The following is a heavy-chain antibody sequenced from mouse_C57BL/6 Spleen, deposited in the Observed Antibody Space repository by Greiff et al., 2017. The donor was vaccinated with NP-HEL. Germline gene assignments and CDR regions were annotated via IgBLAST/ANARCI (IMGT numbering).Heavy chain of an antibody. V-gene: IGHV1-81*01. Sequence: QVQLKQSGAELARPGASVKLSCKASGYTFTSYGISWVKQRTGQGLEWIGEIYPRSGNTYYNEKFKGKATLTADKSSSTAYMELRSLTSEDSAVYFCARTATVVATRDFDVWGTGTTVTVSS. J-gene: IGHJ1*03. CDR2: IYPRSGNT. CDR3: ARTATVVATRDFDV. D-gene: IGHD1-1*01. CDR1: GYTFTSYG.